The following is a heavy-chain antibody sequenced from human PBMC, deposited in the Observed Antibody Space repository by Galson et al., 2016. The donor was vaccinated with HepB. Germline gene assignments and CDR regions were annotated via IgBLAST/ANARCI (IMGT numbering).Heavy chain of an antibody. CDR1: GFSFSSHW. D-gene: IGHD1-26*01. CDR3: GAEAGYSARSFDY. V-gene: IGHV3-74*01. Sequence: SLRLSCAASGFSFSSHWMHWVRQGPGKGLVWVSRINSDGTSTRSADSEKGRFTMSRDNAKNTVYLQMDSLRAEDTAGYYCGAEAGYSARSFDYWGQGTLVTVSS. J-gene: IGHJ4*02. CDR2: INSDGTST.